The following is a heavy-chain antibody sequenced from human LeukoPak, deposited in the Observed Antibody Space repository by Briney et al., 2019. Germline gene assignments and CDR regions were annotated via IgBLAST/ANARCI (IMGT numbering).Heavy chain of an antibody. D-gene: IGHD6-13*01. V-gene: IGHV1-69*13. J-gene: IGHJ3*02. CDR3: ARVKQQLVTVDAFDI. CDR1: GGTFSSYA. Sequence: SVKVSCKASGGTFSSYAISWVRQAPGQGLEWMGGIIPIFGTANYAQKFQGRVTITADESTSTAYMELGSLRSEDTAVYYCARVKQQLVTVDAFDIWGQGTMVTVSS. CDR2: IIPIFGTA.